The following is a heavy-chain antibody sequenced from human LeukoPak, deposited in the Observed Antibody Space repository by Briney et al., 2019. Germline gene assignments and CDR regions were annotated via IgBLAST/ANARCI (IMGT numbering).Heavy chain of an antibody. CDR3: GRDRVHAGGAPFEYNWFEP. CDR1: GFTFSSYS. J-gene: IGHJ5*02. D-gene: IGHD3-16*01. Sequence: GGSLSLSCAASGFTFSSYSMNWVRQAPGKGLEWVSSISISSSYISYEDSVKGRFTISRANTKNSLYLQMNSLKAEDPPAYYCGRDRVHAGGAPFEYNWFEPWGQGTVVTVFS. V-gene: IGHV3-21*01. CDR2: ISISSSYI.